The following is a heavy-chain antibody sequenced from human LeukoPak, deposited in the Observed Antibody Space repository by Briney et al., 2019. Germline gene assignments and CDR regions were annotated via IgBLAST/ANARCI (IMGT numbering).Heavy chain of an antibody. J-gene: IGHJ6*03. CDR3: TRGSIAYYYMDV. D-gene: IGHD3-22*01. CDR1: GDSISRGGFS. CDR2: IYYSGST. Sequence: SETLSLTRAVSGDSISRGGFSWSWIRQPPGKGLEWIGNIYYSGSTNYNPSLKSRVTISVDTSKNQFSLKLSSVTAADTAVYYCTRGSIAYYYMDVWGKGTTVTISS. V-gene: IGHV4-61*08.